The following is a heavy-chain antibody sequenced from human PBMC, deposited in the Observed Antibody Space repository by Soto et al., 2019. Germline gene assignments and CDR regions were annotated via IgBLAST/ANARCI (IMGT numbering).Heavy chain of an antibody. J-gene: IGHJ4*02. CDR3: ATRLLYRPNGICLDL. CDR1: GGSFSGYY. Sequence: SETLFLTCAVYGGSFSGYYWSWIRQPPGKGLEWIGEINHSGSTNYNPSLKSRVTISVDTSKNQVSVKLRSVTAADTSVYYCATRLLYRPNGICLDLWSQGPLVTVS. D-gene: IGHD2-8*01. CDR2: INHSGST. V-gene: IGHV4-34*01.